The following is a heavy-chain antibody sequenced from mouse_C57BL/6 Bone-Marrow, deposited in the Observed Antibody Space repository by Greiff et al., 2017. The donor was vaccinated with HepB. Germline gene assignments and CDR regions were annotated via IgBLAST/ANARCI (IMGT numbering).Heavy chain of an antibody. D-gene: IGHD2-10*02. CDR3: RRVCV. J-gene: IGHJ3*01. V-gene: IGHV1-15*01. CDR2: IDPETGGT. CDR1: GYTFTSYW. Sequence: QVQLQQPGAELVRPGSSVKLSCKASGYTFTSYWMDWVKQTPVHGLEWIGAIDPETGGTAYNQKFKGKAILTADKSSSTAYMELRSLTSEDSAVYYCRRVCVWGRGTLVTVTA.